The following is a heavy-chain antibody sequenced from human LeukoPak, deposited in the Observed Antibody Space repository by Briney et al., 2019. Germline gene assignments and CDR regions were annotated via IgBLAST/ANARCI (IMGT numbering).Heavy chain of an antibody. D-gene: IGHD6-13*01. J-gene: IGHJ4*02. V-gene: IGHV4-34*01. CDR2: INHTGST. CDR3: ARTTYIAAAGMFDY. Sequence: SETLSLTCAVHGGSFSGSYWSWIRQTPGKGLVWIGEINHTGSTNYNPSLKSQATISVDMSKNQFSLKVSSVTAADTAVYYCARTTYIAAAGMFDYWGQGTLVTVSS. CDR1: GGSFSGSY.